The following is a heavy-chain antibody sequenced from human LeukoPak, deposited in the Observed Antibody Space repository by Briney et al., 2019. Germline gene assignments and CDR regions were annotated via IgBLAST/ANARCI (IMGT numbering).Heavy chain of an antibody. CDR1: GFTFSDYY. Sequence: KPGGSLRLSCAASGFTFSDYYMSWIRQAPGKGLEWVSYISSSGSTIYYADSVTGRFTISRDNAKNSLYLQMNSLRAEDTAVYYCARDRSSSLPHDAFDIWGQGTMVTVSS. CDR3: ARDRSSSLPHDAFDI. CDR2: ISSSGSTI. J-gene: IGHJ3*02. D-gene: IGHD6-13*01. V-gene: IGHV3-11*01.